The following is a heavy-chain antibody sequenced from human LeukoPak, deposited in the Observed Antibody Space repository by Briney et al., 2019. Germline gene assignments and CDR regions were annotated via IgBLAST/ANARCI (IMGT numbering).Heavy chain of an antibody. V-gene: IGHV3-21*01. D-gene: IGHD3-10*01. J-gene: IGHJ1*01. CDR3: VRDLLGSGSTTADPYH. Sequence: PGGSLRLSCAASCFTFCDYNMNWVRQAPGKGLEGFSSISRRSRPVYSAGSVKGRFTISGDDARNSLYLQMNSLRAEDMAVYFCVRDLLGSGSTTADPYHWGQGTLVTVSS. CDR2: ISRRSRPV. CDR1: CFTFCDYN.